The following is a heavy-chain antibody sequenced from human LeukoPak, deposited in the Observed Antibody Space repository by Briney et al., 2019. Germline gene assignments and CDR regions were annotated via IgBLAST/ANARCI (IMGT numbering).Heavy chain of an antibody. CDR3: ARAYGYTAYTLQYYFDY. V-gene: IGHV1-18*01. J-gene: IGHJ4*02. CDR2: ISAYNGNT. Sequence: ASVKVSCKASGYTFTSYGISWVRQAPGQGLEWMGRISAYNGNTNYAQKLQGRVTMTTGTSTSTAYMELRSLRSDDTAVYYCARAYGYTAYTLQYYFDYWGQGTLVTVSS. D-gene: IGHD3-16*01. CDR1: GYTFTSYG.